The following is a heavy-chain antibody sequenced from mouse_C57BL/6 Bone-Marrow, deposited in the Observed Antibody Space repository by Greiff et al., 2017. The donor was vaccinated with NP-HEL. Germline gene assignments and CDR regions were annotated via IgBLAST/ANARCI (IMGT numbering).Heavy chain of an antibody. V-gene: IGHV7-3*01. CDR2: IRNKANGYTT. CDR3: ARSLLGRDYFGY. Sequence: DVMLVESGGGLVQPGGSLSLSCAASGFTFTDYYMSWVRQPPGKALEWLGFIRNKANGYTTEYSASVKGRFTISRDNSQSNLYLQMNALRAEDSATYYCARSLLGRDYFGYWGQGTTLTVSS. D-gene: IGHD4-1*01. J-gene: IGHJ2*01. CDR1: GFTFTDYY.